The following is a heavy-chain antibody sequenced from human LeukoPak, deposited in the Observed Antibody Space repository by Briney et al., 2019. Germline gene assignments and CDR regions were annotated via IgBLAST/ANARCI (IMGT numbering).Heavy chain of an antibody. CDR1: GGTFSSYT. Sequence: SVKVSCKASGGTFSSYTISWVRQAPGQGLEWMGRIIPILGIANYAQKFQGRVTITADKSTSTAYMELSSLRSGDTAVYYCAREVAEDYGDYENYFDYWGQGTLVTVSS. CDR3: AREVAEDYGDYENYFDY. J-gene: IGHJ4*02. D-gene: IGHD4-17*01. CDR2: IIPILGIA. V-gene: IGHV1-69*04.